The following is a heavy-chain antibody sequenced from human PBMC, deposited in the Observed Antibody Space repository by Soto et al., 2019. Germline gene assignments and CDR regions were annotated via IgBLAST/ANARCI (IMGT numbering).Heavy chain of an antibody. Sequence: SETLSLTCAVYGGSFSDYHWSWIRQPPGKGLEWIGEINHSGSTKYNPSLKSRVTISKDTSKKQVSLKLTSVTAADTAVYYCARVSVTIFGVVIGHYYYAMDVWGQGTTVT. V-gene: IGHV4-34*01. J-gene: IGHJ6*02. CDR3: ARVSVTIFGVVIGHYYYAMDV. CDR2: INHSGST. CDR1: GGSFSDYH. D-gene: IGHD3-3*01.